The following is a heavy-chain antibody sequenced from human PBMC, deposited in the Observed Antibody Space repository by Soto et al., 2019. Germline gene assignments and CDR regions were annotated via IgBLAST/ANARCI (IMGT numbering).Heavy chain of an antibody. D-gene: IGHD1-7*01. CDR1: GFSFSSYG. CDR3: AKKWVTGTTDY. Sequence: GGSLRLSCAASGFSFSSYGMHWVRQAPGKGLEWVAVISYDGSNKYYADSVKGRFTISRDNSKNTLYLQMNSLRAEDTAVYYCAKKWVTGTTDYWGQGTLVTVSS. CDR2: ISYDGSNK. V-gene: IGHV3-30*18. J-gene: IGHJ4*02.